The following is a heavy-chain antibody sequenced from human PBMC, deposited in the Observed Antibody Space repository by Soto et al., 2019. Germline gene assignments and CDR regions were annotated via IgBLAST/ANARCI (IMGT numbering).Heavy chain of an antibody. J-gene: IGHJ6*02. D-gene: IGHD2-21*02. CDR1: GGSISTYY. CDR2: MYKTGIT. Sequence: QVRLQESGPGLVKPSETLSLTCTVSGGSISTYYWSWIRQPPGKGLEWIGYMYKTGITIYNPSLKSRVTISVDTSKNQFSLKLNSVTAADTAVYYCARDLWGYCGADCYPLDVWGQGTTVTVSS. CDR3: ARDLWGYCGADCYPLDV. V-gene: IGHV4-59*01.